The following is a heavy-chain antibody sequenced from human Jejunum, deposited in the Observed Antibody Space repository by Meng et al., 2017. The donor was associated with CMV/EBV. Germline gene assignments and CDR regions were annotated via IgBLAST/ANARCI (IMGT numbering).Heavy chain of an antibody. CDR1: GGSIRSSDW. V-gene: IGHV4-4*02. CDR2: IYHSGST. D-gene: IGHD6-19*01. CDR3: ASFPPPGKQWLVTDY. Sequence: VQVQASGPGLGKPAGTLYPTCACSGGSIRSSDWWSWVRQPPGKGLEWIGEIYHSGSTNYNPSLKSRVTISVDKSKNQFSLKLSSVTAADTAVYYCASFPPPGKQWLVTDYWGQGTLVTVSS. J-gene: IGHJ4*02.